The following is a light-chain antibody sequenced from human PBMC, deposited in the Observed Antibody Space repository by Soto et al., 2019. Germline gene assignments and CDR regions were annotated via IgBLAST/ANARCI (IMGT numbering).Light chain of an antibody. J-gene: IGKJ2*01. CDR3: QQLSTYPQT. CDR1: QGISRY. V-gene: IGKV1-9*01. Sequence: DIQLTQSPSFLSASVGDRVTITCRASQGISRYLAWYQQKLGEAPKLLIYDASTLQSGVPSRFSGSGSGTEFTLTISSLQPEDFSTSYCQQLSTYPQTFGQGTKLEIK. CDR2: DAS.